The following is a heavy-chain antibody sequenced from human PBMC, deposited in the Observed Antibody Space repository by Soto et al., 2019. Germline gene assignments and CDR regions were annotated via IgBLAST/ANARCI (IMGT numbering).Heavy chain of an antibody. CDR2: IYHSGSS. Sequence: QVELQESGPGLVKPSGTLSLTCAVFGNSISTTNWWSWVRQSPGKGLEWIGEIYHSGSSNYNPSLKRRVTISLDKSKSQFYRKVTSVTAADTAVYYCARDVGFHYDGSPSGQFDFWGQGTLVIVSS. V-gene: IGHV4-4*02. J-gene: IGHJ4*02. CDR3: ARDVGFHYDGSPSGQFDF. D-gene: IGHD3-22*01. CDR1: GNSISTTNW.